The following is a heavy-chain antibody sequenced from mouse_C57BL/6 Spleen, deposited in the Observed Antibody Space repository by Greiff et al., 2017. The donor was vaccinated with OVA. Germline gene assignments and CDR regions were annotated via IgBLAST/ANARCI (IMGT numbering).Heavy chain of an antibody. D-gene: IGHD2-5*01. J-gene: IGHJ4*01. CDR3: AKNYYSNSYYAMDY. V-gene: IGHV2-4*01. CDR1: GFSLTSYG. Sequence: VHLVESGPGLVQPSQSLSITCTVSGFSLTSYGVHWVRQPPGKGLEWLGVIWSGGSTDYNAAFISRLSISKDNSKSQVFFKMNSLQADDTAIYYCAKNYYSNSYYAMDYWGQGTSVTVSS. CDR2: IWSGGST.